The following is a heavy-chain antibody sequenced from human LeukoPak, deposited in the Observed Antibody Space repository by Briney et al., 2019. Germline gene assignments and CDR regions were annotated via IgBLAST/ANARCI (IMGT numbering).Heavy chain of an antibody. J-gene: IGHJ3*02. CDR2: IYYSGST. V-gene: IGHV4-30-4*08. Sequence: PSETLSLTCTVYGGSISSGDYYWSWIRQPPGKGLEWIGYIYYSGSTYYNPSLKSRVTISVDTSKNQFSLKLSSVTAADTAVYYCAREAGSSGWYGNDAFDIWGQGTMVTVSS. CDR1: GGSISSGDYY. CDR3: AREAGSSGWYGNDAFDI. D-gene: IGHD6-19*01.